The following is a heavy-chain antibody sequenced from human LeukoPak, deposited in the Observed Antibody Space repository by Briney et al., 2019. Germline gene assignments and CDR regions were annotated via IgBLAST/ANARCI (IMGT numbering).Heavy chain of an antibody. CDR1: GXTFSSYV. J-gene: IGHJ1*01. Sequence: PGGSLRLSCAASGXTFSSYVMHWVRQAPGKGLEWVAVIWYDGSNKYFADSVKGRFTISRDNSKNTLYLQMNSLRAEDTAVYYCALGYCSGGSCYGDEYFQHWGQGTLVTVSS. D-gene: IGHD2-15*01. V-gene: IGHV3-33*01. CDR2: IWYDGSNK. CDR3: ALGYCSGGSCYGDEYFQH.